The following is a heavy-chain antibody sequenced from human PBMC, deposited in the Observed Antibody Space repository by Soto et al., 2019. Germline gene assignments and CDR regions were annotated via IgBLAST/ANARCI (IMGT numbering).Heavy chain of an antibody. J-gene: IGHJ4*02. D-gene: IGHD7-27*01. CDR3: EGVGTPTDY. CDR2: ISAYNGNT. Sequence: QVQLVQSGAEVKKPGASVKVSCKASGYTFTNFGISWVRQAPGQGREWMGWISAYNGNTNNEQKYQGRVTMNTDTSTSTADMELRRLRSDDTAVYYCEGVGTPTDYWGKGTLVTVS. CDR1: GYTFTNFG. V-gene: IGHV1-18*01.